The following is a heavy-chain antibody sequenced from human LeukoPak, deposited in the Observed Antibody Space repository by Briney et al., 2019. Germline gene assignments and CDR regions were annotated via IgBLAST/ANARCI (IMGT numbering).Heavy chain of an antibody. Sequence: GESLKISCKGSGYSFTSYWISWVRQMPGKGLEWMGRIDPSDSYTNYSPSFQGHVTISADKSISTAYLQWSSLKASDTAMYYCARHADCSSTSCYVDLDYWGQGTLVTVSS. J-gene: IGHJ4*02. V-gene: IGHV5-10-1*01. CDR1: GYSFTSYW. CDR2: IDPSDSYT. D-gene: IGHD2-2*01. CDR3: ARHADCSSTSCYVDLDY.